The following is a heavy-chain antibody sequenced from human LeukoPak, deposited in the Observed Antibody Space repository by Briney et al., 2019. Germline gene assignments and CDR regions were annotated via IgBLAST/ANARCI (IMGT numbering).Heavy chain of an antibody. CDR1: GGSISNKY. J-gene: IGHJ4*02. CDR2: TYYSGST. CDR3: ARDRRGATVWGFQSDFDY. Sequence: PSETLSLTCTVSGGSISNKYWSWIRQPPGKGLEWIGYTYYSGSTNYNPSLKSRVTILVDTSKNQFSLKLSSVTAADTAVYFCARDRRGATVWGFQSDFDYWGQGTLVTVSS. D-gene: IGHD1-26*01. V-gene: IGHV4-59*01.